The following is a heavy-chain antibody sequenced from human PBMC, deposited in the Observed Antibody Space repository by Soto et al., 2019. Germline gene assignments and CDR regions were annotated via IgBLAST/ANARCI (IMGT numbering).Heavy chain of an antibody. CDR3: ARVFNYYFRSEAWYFDL. J-gene: IGHJ2*01. CDR2: IRQDGSEK. V-gene: IGHV3-7*03. D-gene: IGHD3-3*01. Sequence: EVQLVESGGGLVQPGGSLRLSCAASGITFSSYCMSWVRQAPGKGLEWVANIRQDGSEKYYVDYVKGRFTISRDNAKNSLYLQINSLRADDTAVYYCARVFNYYFRSEAWYFDLCGRGTLVTVSS. CDR1: GITFSSYC.